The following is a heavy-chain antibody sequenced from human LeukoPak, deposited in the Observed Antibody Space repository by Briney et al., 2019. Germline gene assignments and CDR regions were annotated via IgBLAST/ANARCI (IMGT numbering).Heavy chain of an antibody. J-gene: IGHJ4*02. CDR1: GGSISSGVYY. CDR2: IYYNGAT. Sequence: SETLSLTCSVSGGSISSGVYYWGWHRQPPGKGLEWIVTIYYNGATQYSSSLKSRVTISLDTSKNQFSPNLRFLTAADTAVYYCAREDLGDGSNPQGYWGQGTLVIVSS. D-gene: IGHD5-24*01. V-gene: IGHV4-39*02. CDR3: AREDLGDGSNPQGY.